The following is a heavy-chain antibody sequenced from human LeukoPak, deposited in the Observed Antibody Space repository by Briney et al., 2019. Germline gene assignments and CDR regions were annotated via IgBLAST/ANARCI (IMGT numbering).Heavy chain of an antibody. D-gene: IGHD3-10*01. V-gene: IGHV4-30-4*01. CDR2: IYYSGST. Sequence: KPSETLSLTCTVSGGSISSGDYYWSWIRQPPGKGLEWIGYIYYSGSTYYNPSLKSRVTISVDTSKNQFSLKLSSVTAADTAVYYCARKWFGELFWFDPWGQGTLVTVSS. CDR1: GGSISSGDYY. J-gene: IGHJ5*02. CDR3: ARKWFGELFWFDP.